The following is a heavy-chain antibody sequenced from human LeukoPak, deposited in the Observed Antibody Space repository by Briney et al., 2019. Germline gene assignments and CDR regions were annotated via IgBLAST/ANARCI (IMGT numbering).Heavy chain of an antibody. CDR1: GFTFRSYA. CDR2: ISGSGDGT. D-gene: IGHD4-23*01. V-gene: IGHV3-23*01. CDR3: AKAPGFTVVTSFDW. J-gene: IGHJ4*02. Sequence: PGGSLRLSCEASGFTFRSYAMNWVRQAPGKGLEWVSVISGSGDGTHYADSVKGRFTISRDNSKNTLYLQMNSLRVEDTAVYSCAKAPGFTVVTSFDWWGQGTLVTLSS.